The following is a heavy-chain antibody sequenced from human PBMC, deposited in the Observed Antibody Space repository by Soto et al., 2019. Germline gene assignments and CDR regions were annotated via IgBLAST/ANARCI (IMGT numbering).Heavy chain of an antibody. CDR3: ATWHEREHASDL. Sequence: GSLRLSCAASGFTLSTYWMHWVRQVPGKGLVWVSALYDIDGSFYADSVKGRFTTSSDSSKTTVYLQMNDLRPDDTAVYYCATWHEREHASDLCGLGIMVTVSS. CDR2: LYDIDGS. CDR1: GFTLSTYW. J-gene: IGHJ3*01. D-gene: IGHD1-1*01. V-gene: IGHV3-53*01.